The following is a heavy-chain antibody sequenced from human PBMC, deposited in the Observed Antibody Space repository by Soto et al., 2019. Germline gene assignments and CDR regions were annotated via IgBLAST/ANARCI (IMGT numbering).Heavy chain of an antibody. Sequence: GGSLRLSCAASGFTFRSYAMSWVRQAPGKGLEWVSGISGSGISTHYADSVKGRFTVSRDNSKNTLYLQMNSLRAEDTAVYYCAKDLYSSGWYRPRYYYYYYGMDVWGQGTTVTVSS. CDR1: GFTFRSYA. CDR3: AKDLYSSGWYRPRYYYYYYGMDV. J-gene: IGHJ6*02. V-gene: IGHV3-23*01. D-gene: IGHD6-19*01. CDR2: ISGSGIST.